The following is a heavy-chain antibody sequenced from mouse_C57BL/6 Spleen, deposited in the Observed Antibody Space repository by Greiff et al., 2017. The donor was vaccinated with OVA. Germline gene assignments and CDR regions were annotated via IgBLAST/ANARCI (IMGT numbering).Heavy chain of an antibody. J-gene: IGHJ4*01. Sequence: QVQLQQPGAELVRPGSSVKLSCKASGYTFTSYWMHWVKQRPIQGLEWIGNIDPSDSETHYNQKFKDKATLTVDKSSSTAYMQLSSLTSEDSAVYYCARLLLYYDYDVGDAMDYWGQGTSVTVSS. CDR2: IDPSDSET. CDR3: ARLLLYYDYDVGDAMDY. CDR1: GYTFTSYW. D-gene: IGHD2-4*01. V-gene: IGHV1-52*01.